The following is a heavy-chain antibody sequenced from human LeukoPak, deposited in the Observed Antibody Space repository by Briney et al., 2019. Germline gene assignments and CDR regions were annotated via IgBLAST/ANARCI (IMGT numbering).Heavy chain of an antibody. V-gene: IGHV1-18*01. D-gene: IGHD2-2*01. CDR2: ISAYNGNT. CDR1: GYTFTSYG. Sequence: ASVKVSCKASGYTFTSYGVSWVRQAPGQGLEWMGWISAYNGNTNYAQKLQGRVTMTTDTSTSTAYMELRSLRSDDTAVYYCARDLDCSSTSCSDYWGQGTLVTVSS. J-gene: IGHJ4*02. CDR3: ARDLDCSSTSCSDY.